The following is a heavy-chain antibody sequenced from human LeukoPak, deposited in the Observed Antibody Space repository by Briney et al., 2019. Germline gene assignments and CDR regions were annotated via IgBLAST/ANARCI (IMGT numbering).Heavy chain of an antibody. J-gene: IGHJ6*02. D-gene: IGHD6-13*01. CDR1: GFTFSSYA. Sequence: GGSLRLSCAASGFTFSSYAMHWVRQAPGKGLEWVAVISYDGSNKYYADSVKGRFTISRDNSKNTLYLQMNSLRAEDTAVYYCAKDHPAAAGNGPEDYYYGMDVWGQGTTVTVSS. CDR3: AKDHPAAAGNGPEDYYYGMDV. CDR2: ISYDGSNK. V-gene: IGHV3-30-3*01.